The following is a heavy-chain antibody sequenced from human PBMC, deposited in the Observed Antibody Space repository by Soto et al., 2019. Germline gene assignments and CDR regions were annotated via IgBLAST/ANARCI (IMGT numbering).Heavy chain of an antibody. J-gene: IGHJ4*02. Sequence: SETLSLTCAVYGGSFSDYYWSWIRQPPGKGLEWIGEINHGGSTTSNPSLKSRVTISLDTSKNQFSLKLSSVTAADTAVYYCARGSVGPFTMVRGINYASRKSTPRSSVHFDYWGQGTLVTVSS. CDR3: ARGSVGPFTMVRGINYASRKSTPRSSVHFDY. CDR1: GGSFSDYY. D-gene: IGHD3-10*01. CDR2: INHGGST. V-gene: IGHV4-34*01.